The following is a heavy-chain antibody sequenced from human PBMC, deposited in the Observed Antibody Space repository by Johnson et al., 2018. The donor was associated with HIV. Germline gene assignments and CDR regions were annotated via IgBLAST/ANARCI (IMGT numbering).Heavy chain of an antibody. CDR1: GFTFSSSA. CDR2: IYSGGST. D-gene: IGHD3-10*01. V-gene: IGHV3-66*01. CDR3: ARDPPSYGSGSYFRAFDI. J-gene: IGHJ3*02. Sequence: VQLVESGGGLVKPGGSLRLSCAASGFTFSSSAMHWVHQAPGKGLEWVSVIYSGGSTYYADSVKGRFTISRDNSKNTLYLQMNSLRAEDTAVYYCARDPPSYGSGSYFRAFDIWGQGTMVTVSS.